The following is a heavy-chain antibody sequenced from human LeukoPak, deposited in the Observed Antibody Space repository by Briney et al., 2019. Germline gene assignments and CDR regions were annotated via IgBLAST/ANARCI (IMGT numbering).Heavy chain of an antibody. J-gene: IGHJ4*02. V-gene: IGHV3-21*06. CDR3: ARVRRRSSAYDYSDY. CDR1: GFTSSGYI. Sequence: GSLTPSGTAPGFTSSGYIMNGVRQARRQGLDWVSSLSSSSTYIYYVDSVKGRFTISRDNAKNSLYLQMNSLRAEDTAIYFCARVRRRSSAYDYSDYWGQGTLVTVSA. CDR2: LSSSSTYI. D-gene: IGHD5-12*01.